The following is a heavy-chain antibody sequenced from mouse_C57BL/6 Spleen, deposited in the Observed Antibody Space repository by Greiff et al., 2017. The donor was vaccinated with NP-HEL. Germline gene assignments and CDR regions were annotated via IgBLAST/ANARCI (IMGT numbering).Heavy chain of an antibody. Sequence: EVQRVESGGGLVQPKGSLKLSCAASGFSFNTYAMNWVRQAPGKGLEWVARIRSKSNNYATYYADSVKDRFTISRDDSESMLYLQMNNLKTEDTAMYYCVRHPLYYGYDGYAMDYWGQGTSVTVSS. CDR1: GFSFNTYA. V-gene: IGHV10-1*01. J-gene: IGHJ4*01. D-gene: IGHD2-2*01. CDR3: VRHPLYYGYDGYAMDY. CDR2: IRSKSNNYAT.